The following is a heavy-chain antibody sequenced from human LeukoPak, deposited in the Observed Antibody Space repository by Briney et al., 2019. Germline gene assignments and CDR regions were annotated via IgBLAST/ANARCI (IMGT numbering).Heavy chain of an antibody. V-gene: IGHV1-69*13. Sequence: SVKVSCKASGGTFSSYAISWVRQAPGQGLEWMGGIIPIFGTANYAQKFQGRVTITADESTSTAYMELSSLRSEDTAVYYCASQLYYYDSSGYSDDAFDIWGQGTMVTVSS. D-gene: IGHD3-22*01. CDR1: GGTFSSYA. CDR2: IIPIFGTA. J-gene: IGHJ3*02. CDR3: ASQLYYYDSSGYSDDAFDI.